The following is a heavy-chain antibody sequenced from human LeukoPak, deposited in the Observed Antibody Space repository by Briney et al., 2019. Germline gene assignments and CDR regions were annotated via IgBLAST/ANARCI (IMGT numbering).Heavy chain of an antibody. CDR1: GYTFTRYY. Sequence: GASVKVSCKASGYTFTRYYMHWVRQAPGQGLAWMGIINPSGGSTSYAQKFQGRVTMTRDTSTSTVYMELSSLRSEDTALYYCARERFTGSSWQLYYFDYWGQGTLVTVSS. D-gene: IGHD6-13*01. J-gene: IGHJ4*02. V-gene: IGHV1-46*01. CDR3: ARERFTGSSWQLYYFDY. CDR2: INPSGGST.